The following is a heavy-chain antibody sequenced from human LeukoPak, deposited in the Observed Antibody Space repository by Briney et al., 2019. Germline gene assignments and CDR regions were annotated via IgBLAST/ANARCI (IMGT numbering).Heavy chain of an antibody. CDR1: GFTFSSYA. CDR3: PLWFGELSSPA. Sequence: GGSLRLSCAASGFTFSSYAMSWVRQAPGNGLEWVSAISGSGGSTYYADSVKGRLTISRDNSKNTLYLQMNSLRAEDTAVYYCPLWFGELSSPAWGQGTLVTVSS. CDR2: ISGSGGST. V-gene: IGHV3-23*01. D-gene: IGHD3-10*01. J-gene: IGHJ5*02.